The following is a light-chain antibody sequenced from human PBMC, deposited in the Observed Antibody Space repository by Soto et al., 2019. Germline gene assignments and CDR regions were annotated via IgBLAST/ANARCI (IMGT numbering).Light chain of an antibody. CDR3: SSNTTSNTLVF. J-gene: IGLJ1*01. CDR2: EVS. V-gene: IGLV2-14*01. Sequence: QSALTQPASVSGSPGQSITISCTGTSSDVGGYKYVSWYQQHPGKAPKLMIFEVSNRPSGVSNRFSGSKSGNTASLTISGLQAEDEADYYCSSNTTSNTLVFSGSGTKVTVL. CDR1: SSDVGGYKY.